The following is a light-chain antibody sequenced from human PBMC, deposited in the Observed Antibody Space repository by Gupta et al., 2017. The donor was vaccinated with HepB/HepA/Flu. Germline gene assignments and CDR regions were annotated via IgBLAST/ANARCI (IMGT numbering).Light chain of an antibody. CDR2: AVT. CDR3: SSYISSSTYVV. V-gene: IGLV2-14*01. J-gene: IGLJ2*01. CDR1: SSDVGGYNY. Sequence: QSALTQPASVSGSPGQSPTISCTGTSSDVGGYNYVSWYQQHPGKAPKLMIYAVTDRPSGVSSRFSGSKSGNTASLTISGLQAEDEADYYCSSYISSSTYVVFGGGTKVTVL.